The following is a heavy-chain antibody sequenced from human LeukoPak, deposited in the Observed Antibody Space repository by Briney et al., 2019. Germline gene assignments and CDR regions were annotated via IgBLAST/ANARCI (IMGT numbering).Heavy chain of an antibody. CDR3: ARRDRNYDLLTGYYVSFDY. V-gene: IGHV4-34*01. Sequence: SETLSLTCAVYGGSFSGYYWSWIRQPPGKGLEWIGEINHSGSTNYNPSLKSRVTISVDTSKNQFSLKLSSVTAADTAVYYCARRDRNYDLLTGYYVSFDYWGQGTLVTVSS. CDR2: INHSGST. D-gene: IGHD3-9*01. CDR1: GGSFSGYY. J-gene: IGHJ4*02.